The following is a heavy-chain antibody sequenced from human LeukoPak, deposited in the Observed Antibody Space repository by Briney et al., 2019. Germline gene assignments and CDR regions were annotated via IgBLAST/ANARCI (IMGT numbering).Heavy chain of an antibody. CDR3: ARDRWAYYDSSGYYFNY. D-gene: IGHD3-22*01. CDR1: GYTFTSYG. J-gene: IGHJ4*02. V-gene: IGHV1-18*01. Sequence: ASVKVSCKASGYTFTSYGISWVRQAPGQGLEWMGWISAYNGYTKYAEKLQGRVTMTTDTSTSTAYMELRSLRSDDTAVYYCARDRWAYYDSSGYYFNYWGQGTLVTVSS. CDR2: ISAYNGYT.